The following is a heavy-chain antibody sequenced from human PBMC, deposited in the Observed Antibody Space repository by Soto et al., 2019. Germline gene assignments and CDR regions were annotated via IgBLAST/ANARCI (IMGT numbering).Heavy chain of an antibody. J-gene: IGHJ6*02. Sequence: PSETLSLTCTVSGDSITNSDYYWNWIRQSPGKGLEWIASIDYSGNTYYNPSLKSRVVISADTSKNLFSLKLRSVTAADTALYLGAREGPYYDGFDVWGQRTTVTLSS. CDR1: GDSITNSDYY. CDR3: AREGPYYDGFDV. CDR2: IDYSGNT. V-gene: IGHV4-30-4*01.